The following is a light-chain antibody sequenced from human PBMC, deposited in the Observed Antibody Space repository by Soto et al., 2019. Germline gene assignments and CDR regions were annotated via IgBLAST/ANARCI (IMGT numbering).Light chain of an antibody. CDR2: QVT. CDR3: SSYTDSSNYV. V-gene: IGLV2-14*01. J-gene: IGLJ1*01. Sequence: QSVLTQPASVSGSPGQSITLSCTGTSSDLAIYNYVSWYQQQPGKAPKLMIYQVTNRPSGVSNRFSGSRSGNTASLTISGLQDEDEADYYCSSYTDSSNYVFGTGTKLTVL. CDR1: SSDLAIYNY.